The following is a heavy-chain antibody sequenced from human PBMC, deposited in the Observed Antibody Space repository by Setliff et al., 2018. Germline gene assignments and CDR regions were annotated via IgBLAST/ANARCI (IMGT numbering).Heavy chain of an antibody. Sequence: GGSLRLSCAASGFTFSDYYMNWIRQAPGKGLEWVSDISGSGGRTYYADSVKGRFTISRDNSKNTLYLQMNSLRAEDTAVYYCAKNGFGVVALGVNNWFDPWGQGTLVTVSS. CDR1: GFTFSDYY. CDR2: ISGSGGRT. J-gene: IGHJ5*02. V-gene: IGHV3-23*01. CDR3: AKNGFGVVALGVNNWFDP. D-gene: IGHD3-10*01.